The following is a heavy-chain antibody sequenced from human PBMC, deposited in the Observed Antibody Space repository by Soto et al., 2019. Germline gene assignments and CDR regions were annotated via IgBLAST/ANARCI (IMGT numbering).Heavy chain of an antibody. CDR2: ISGSGFKK. J-gene: IGHJ5*02. D-gene: IGHD1-26*01. CDR1: VCSFDNLC. CDR3: AKNKGLELVPLANVDCFDQ. V-gene: IGHV3-23*01. Sequence: WLSXRLSWSAGVCSFDNLCIILVRHAPGKGLEWISSISGSGFKKYYADSVKGRFTISRDNSKSTVYLELNNLSAEDKAVYHCAKNKGLELVPLANVDCFDQWGQGSVV.